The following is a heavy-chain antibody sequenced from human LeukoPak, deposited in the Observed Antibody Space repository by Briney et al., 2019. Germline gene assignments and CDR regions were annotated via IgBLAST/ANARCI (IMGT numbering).Heavy chain of an antibody. CDR1: GEPFSGYY. J-gene: IGHJ4*02. Sequence: SETLSLTCAVYGEPFSGYYWSWIRQPPGKGLEWIGEVNHSGSTNYNPSLKSRVTISVDTSKNQFSLKLSSVTAADTAVYYCARGGPGQQLVLVYWGQGTLVTVSS. D-gene: IGHD6-13*01. V-gene: IGHV4-34*01. CDR2: VNHSGST. CDR3: ARGGPGQQLVLVY.